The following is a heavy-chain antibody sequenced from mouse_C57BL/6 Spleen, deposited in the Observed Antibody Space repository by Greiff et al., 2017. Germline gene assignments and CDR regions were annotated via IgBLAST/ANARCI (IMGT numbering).Heavy chain of an antibody. J-gene: IGHJ3*01. V-gene: IGHV1-64*01. CDR1: GYTFTSYW. Sequence: QVQLQQSGAELVKPGASVKLSCKASGYTFTSYWMHWVKQRPGQGLEWIGMIHPNSGSTNYNEKFKSKATLTVDKSSSTAYLQLSSLTSEDSAVYYCAPYYRNYVFAYWGQGTLVTVSA. CDR2: IHPNSGST. CDR3: APYYRNYVFAY. D-gene: IGHD2-10*01.